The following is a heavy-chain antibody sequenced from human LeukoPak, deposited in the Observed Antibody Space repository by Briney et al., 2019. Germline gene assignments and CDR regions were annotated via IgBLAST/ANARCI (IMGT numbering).Heavy chain of an antibody. Sequence: PGGSLRLSCAASGFTFSSYAMTWVRQGPGQGLEWVSDISGGGGSTYYADSVKGRFTISRDNSKNTLYLQMHSLRAEDTAVYHCAIYGGSGTNAFDMWGQGTMVTVSS. CDR3: AIYGGSGTNAFDM. CDR2: ISGGGGST. V-gene: IGHV3-23*01. D-gene: IGHD5-12*01. CDR1: GFTFSSYA. J-gene: IGHJ3*02.